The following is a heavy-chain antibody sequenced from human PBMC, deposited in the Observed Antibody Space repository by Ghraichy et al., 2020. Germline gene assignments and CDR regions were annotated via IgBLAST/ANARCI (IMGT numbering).Heavy chain of an antibody. Sequence: SETLSLTCTVSGGSISSSSYYWGWIRQPPGKGLEWIGSIYYSGSTYYNPSLKSRVTISVDTSKNQFSLKLSSVTAADTAVYYCARQGDFDYYDSSGYYDYWGQGTLVTVSS. CDR2: IYYSGST. D-gene: IGHD3-22*01. CDR3: ARQGDFDYYDSSGYYDY. J-gene: IGHJ4*02. CDR1: GGSISSSSYY. V-gene: IGHV4-39*01.